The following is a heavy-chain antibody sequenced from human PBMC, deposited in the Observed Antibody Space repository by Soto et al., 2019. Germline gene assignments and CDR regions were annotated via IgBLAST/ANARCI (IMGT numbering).Heavy chain of an antibody. CDR2: IIPILDVA. J-gene: IGHJ5*02. CDR3: ARSIQEDIGVAAPKDIWFDP. Sequence: QVQLVQSGAEVKRPGSSVKVSCQTFGGTFRTYTINWVRQAPGQGLEWMGRIIPILDVANYAQKFQGRVTITADKSTSTAHMELRSLRSEDTAVYYWARSIQEDIGVAAPKDIWFDPWGHRTLVTVSS. D-gene: IGHD6-19*01. V-gene: IGHV1-69*02. CDR1: GGTFRTYT.